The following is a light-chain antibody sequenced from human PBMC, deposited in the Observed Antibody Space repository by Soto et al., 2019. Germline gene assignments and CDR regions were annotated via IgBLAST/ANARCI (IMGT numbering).Light chain of an antibody. Sequence: QSVRTQPPSASGTPGQRVTIPCSGSSSNIGSNTANWYHQLPGTAPKLLIYSNNQRPSGVPDRFSGSKSGTSASLAIRGLQSEDEADYYCAAWDDSLNAYVFGSGTKLTVL. J-gene: IGLJ1*01. V-gene: IGLV1-44*01. CDR1: SSNIGSNT. CDR3: AAWDDSLNAYV. CDR2: SNN.